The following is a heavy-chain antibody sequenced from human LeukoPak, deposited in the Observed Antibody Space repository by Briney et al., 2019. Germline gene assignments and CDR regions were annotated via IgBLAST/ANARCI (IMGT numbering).Heavy chain of an antibody. CDR1: GFTFSSYA. V-gene: IGHV3-23*01. J-gene: IGHJ6*03. Sequence: GGSLRLSCAASGFTFSSYAMSWVRQAPGKGLEWVSAISGSGGSTYYADSVKGRFTISRDNSKNTLYLQMNSLRAEDTAVYYCAKEVGILEQPYYYYYMDVWGKGPRSPSP. CDR2: ISGSGGST. CDR3: AKEVGILEQPYYYYYMDV. D-gene: IGHD1-26*01.